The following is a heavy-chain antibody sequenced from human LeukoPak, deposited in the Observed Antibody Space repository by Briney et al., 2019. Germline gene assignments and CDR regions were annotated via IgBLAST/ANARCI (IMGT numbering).Heavy chain of an antibody. V-gene: IGHV1-69*04. D-gene: IGHD1-26*01. CDR1: GGTFSSYA. Sequence: SVTVSCKASGGTFSSYAISWVRQAPGQGLEWMGRIIPILGIANYAQKFQGRVTIIADKSTSTAYMGLSSLRSEDTAVYYCARESGGSYSPGYDYWGQGTLVTVSS. CDR3: ARESGGSYSPGYDY. J-gene: IGHJ4*02. CDR2: IIPILGIA.